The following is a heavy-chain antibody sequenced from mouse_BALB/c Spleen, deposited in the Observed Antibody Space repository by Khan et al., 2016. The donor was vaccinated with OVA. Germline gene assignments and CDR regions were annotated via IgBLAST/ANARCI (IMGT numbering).Heavy chain of an antibody. V-gene: IGHV2-6-1*01. D-gene: IGHD2-10*01. J-gene: IGHJ4*01. CDR1: GFSLTNYG. CDR2: IWSDGST. CDR3: ARQPYYHYNIMDY. Sequence: QVQLKQSGPGLVAPSQSLSITCTISGFSLTNYGVHWVRQPPGKGLEWLVVIWSDGSTTYNSPLKSRLTISKDNSKSQVFLKINSLQTDDTAMYSCARQPYYHYNIMDYWGQGTSVTVSS.